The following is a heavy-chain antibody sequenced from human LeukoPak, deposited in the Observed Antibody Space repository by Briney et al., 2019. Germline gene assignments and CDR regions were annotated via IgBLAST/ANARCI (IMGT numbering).Heavy chain of an antibody. CDR3: ARGDREYYYDSSGYPGFDY. Sequence: VSVTVSYLASGYSFTDYYMHWVRQAPGQGLEWVGRINPYSGDTNYAQKFQRRVTMTRDTSISTAYMELSRLRSDDTAVYYCARGDREYYYDSSGYPGFDYWGQGTLVTVSS. CDR2: INPYSGDT. D-gene: IGHD3-22*01. V-gene: IGHV1-2*06. J-gene: IGHJ4*02. CDR1: GYSFTDYY.